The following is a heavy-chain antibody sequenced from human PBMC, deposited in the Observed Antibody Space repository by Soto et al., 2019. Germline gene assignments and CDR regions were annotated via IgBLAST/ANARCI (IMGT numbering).Heavy chain of an antibody. CDR2: IYHSGST. J-gene: IGHJ4*02. Sequence: SETLSLTCTVSLGSISSGTNYWAWIRQPPGKGLEWIGYIYHSGSTYYNPSLKSRVTISVDRSKNQFSLKLSSVTAADTAVYYCARGLRKVAAMTFDYWGQGTLVTVSS. CDR3: ARGLRKVAAMTFDY. D-gene: IGHD2-15*01. CDR1: LGSISSGTNY. V-gene: IGHV4-30-2*01.